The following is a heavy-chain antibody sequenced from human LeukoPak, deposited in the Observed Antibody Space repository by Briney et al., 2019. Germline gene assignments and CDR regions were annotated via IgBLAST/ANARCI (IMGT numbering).Heavy chain of an antibody. CDR3: ARQYSYGSYYFDY. Sequence: GASVKVSCKASAGTFSSYAISWVRQAPGQGLEWMGGIIPIFGTANYAQKFQGRVTITADESTSTAYMELSSLRSEDTAVYYCARQYSYGSYYFDYWGQGTLVTVSS. V-gene: IGHV1-69*13. D-gene: IGHD5-18*01. J-gene: IGHJ4*02. CDR1: AGTFSSYA. CDR2: IIPIFGTA.